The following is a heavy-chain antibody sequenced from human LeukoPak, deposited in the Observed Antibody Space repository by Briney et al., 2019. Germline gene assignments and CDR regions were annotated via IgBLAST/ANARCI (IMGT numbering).Heavy chain of an antibody. CDR1: GGSISSGTYY. D-gene: IGHD1-1*01. CDR2: ISTSGST. Sequence: SETLSLTCTVSGGSISSGTYYWRWIRQPAGKGLEWIGRISTSGSTDYNPSLKSRVTISVDTSKNQFSLKLTSVTAADTAVYYCARGRLAGMENWFDPWGQGTLVTVSS. V-gene: IGHV4-61*02. CDR3: ARGRLAGMENWFDP. J-gene: IGHJ5*02.